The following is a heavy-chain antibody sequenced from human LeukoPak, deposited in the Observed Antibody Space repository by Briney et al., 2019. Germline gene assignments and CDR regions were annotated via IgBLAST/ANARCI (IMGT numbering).Heavy chain of an antibody. D-gene: IGHD3-22*01. V-gene: IGHV3-23*01. CDR2: ISGSGGST. Sequence: GGSLRLSCAASGFTFSSYAMSWVHQAPGKGLEWVSAISGSGGSTYYADSVKGRFTISRDNSKNTLYLQMNSLRAEDTAVYYCAKEGYDSSGYPLPFDYWGQGTLVTVSS. J-gene: IGHJ4*02. CDR1: GFTFSSYA. CDR3: AKEGYDSSGYPLPFDY.